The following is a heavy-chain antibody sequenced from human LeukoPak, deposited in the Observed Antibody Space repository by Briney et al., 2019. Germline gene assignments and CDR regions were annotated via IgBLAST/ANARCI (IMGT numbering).Heavy chain of an antibody. CDR3: AKGSGYYYDSSGSVFDY. Sequence: GGSLRLSCAASGFTFSSYSMNWVRQAPGKGLEGVSAISGSGGSTYYADSAKGRFTVSRDNSKNTLYLQMNSLRAEDTAVYYCAKGSGYYYDSSGSVFDYWGQGTLVTVSS. D-gene: IGHD3-22*01. CDR1: GFTFSSYS. J-gene: IGHJ4*02. V-gene: IGHV3-23*01. CDR2: ISGSGGST.